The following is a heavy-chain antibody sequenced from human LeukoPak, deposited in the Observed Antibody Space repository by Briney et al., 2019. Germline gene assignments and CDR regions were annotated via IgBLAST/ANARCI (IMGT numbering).Heavy chain of an antibody. CDR1: GGSISSSNW. Sequence: PSGTLSLTCAVSGGSISSSNWWSWVRQPPGKGLEWIGEIYHSGSTNYNPSLKSRVTISVDKSKNQFSLKLSSVTAADTAVYYCTRFRPDCSGGSCYWDFDYWGQGTLVTVSS. D-gene: IGHD2-15*01. V-gene: IGHV4-4*02. CDR3: TRFRPDCSGGSCYWDFDY. CDR2: IYHSGST. J-gene: IGHJ4*02.